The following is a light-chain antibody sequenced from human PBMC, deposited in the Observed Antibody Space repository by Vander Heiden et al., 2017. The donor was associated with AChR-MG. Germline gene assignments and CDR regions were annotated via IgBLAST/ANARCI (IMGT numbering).Light chain of an antibody. CDR3: SSYAGSNLGVYV. CDR2: EFS. V-gene: IGLV2-8*01. J-gene: IGLJ1*01. CDR1: SSDVGGYNY. Sequence: QSALTQPPSASGSPGQSVTISCTGTSSDVGGYNYVSWYQQHPGKAPKLMIYEFSKRPSGVPDRFSGSKSGNTASLTVSGLQAEDEADYYCSSYAGSNLGVYVFGTGTKVTVL.